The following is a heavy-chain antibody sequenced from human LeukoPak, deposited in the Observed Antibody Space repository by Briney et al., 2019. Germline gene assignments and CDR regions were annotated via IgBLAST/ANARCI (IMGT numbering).Heavy chain of an antibody. CDR2: INPNSGGT. CDR1: GYTFTGYY. D-gene: IGHD5-18*01. Sequence: ASVKVSCKASGYTFTGYYMHWVRQAPGQGLEWMGWINPNSGGTKYEQKFQGRVTMTRDTPISTAYMELSRLRSDDTAVYYCAKVSSYGFSTGDYDYWGQGTLVTVSS. J-gene: IGHJ4*02. V-gene: IGHV1-2*02. CDR3: AKVSSYGFSTGDYDY.